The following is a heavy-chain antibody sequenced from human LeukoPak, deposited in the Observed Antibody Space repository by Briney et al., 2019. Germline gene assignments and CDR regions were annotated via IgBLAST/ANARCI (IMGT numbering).Heavy chain of an antibody. CDR1: GYTFTDYY. CDR3: ARYYSSGWYDAFDI. Sequence: ASVKVSCKASGYTFTDYYMHWVRQAPGQGLEWMGWINPNSGGTNYAQKFQGRVTMTRDTSISTAYMELSRLRSDDTAVYYCARYYSSGWYDAFDIWGQGTMVTVSS. V-gene: IGHV1-2*02. J-gene: IGHJ3*02. D-gene: IGHD6-19*01. CDR2: INPNSGGT.